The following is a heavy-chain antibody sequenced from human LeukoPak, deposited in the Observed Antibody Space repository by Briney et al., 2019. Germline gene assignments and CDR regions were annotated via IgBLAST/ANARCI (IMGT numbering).Heavy chain of an antibody. CDR3: ARDYCTNGVCYGAFDI. J-gene: IGHJ3*02. CDR2: IKQDGSEK. V-gene: IGHV3-7*01. Sequence: GGSLRLSCAASGFPFSRYWMSWVRQAPGKGLEWVANIKQDGSEKYYVDSVKGRFTISRDNAKNSLYLQMNSLRAEDAAVYYCARDYCTNGVCYGAFDIWGQGTMVTVSS. CDR1: GFPFSRYW. D-gene: IGHD2-8*01.